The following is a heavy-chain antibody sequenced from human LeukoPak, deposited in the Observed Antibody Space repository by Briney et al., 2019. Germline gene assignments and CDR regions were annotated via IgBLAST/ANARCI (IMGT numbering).Heavy chain of an antibody. J-gene: IGHJ3*02. CDR2: ISWNSGSI. V-gene: IGHV3-9*01. Sequence: GGSLRLSCAASGFTFDDYAMHWVRQAPGKGLEWVSGISWNSGSIGYADSVKGRFTISRDNAKNSLYLQMNSLRAEDTALYYCARGQPGAFDIWGQGTMVTVSS. CDR3: ARGQPGAFDI. D-gene: IGHD3-16*01. CDR1: GFTFDDYA.